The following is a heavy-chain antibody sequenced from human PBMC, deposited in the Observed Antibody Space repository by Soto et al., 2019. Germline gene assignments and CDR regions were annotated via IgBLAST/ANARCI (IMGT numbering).Heavy chain of an antibody. D-gene: IGHD3-22*01. Sequence: QVQLQESGPGLVKPSQTLSLTCTVSGGSISDGYYWSWIRQHPGKGLEWIGSISDSGSTSYNPSLKSRLTMSVDTSKNQFSLNLSSVTAADTAVYYCARRDRSGYSYWLDTWGQGTLVTVSS. CDR1: GGSISDGYY. CDR3: ARRDRSGYSYWLDT. V-gene: IGHV4-31*03. J-gene: IGHJ5*02. CDR2: ISDSGST.